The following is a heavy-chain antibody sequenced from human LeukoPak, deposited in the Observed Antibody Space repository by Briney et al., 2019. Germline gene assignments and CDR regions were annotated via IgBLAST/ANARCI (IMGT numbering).Heavy chain of an antibody. CDR2: IRYDGSNK. Sequence: GGSLRLSCAASGFTFSSYGMHWVRQAPGKGLEWVAFIRYDGSNKCYADSVKGRFTISRDNSKNTLYLQMNSLRAEDTAVYYCAKDLVSPLTYYYYYYMDVWGKGTTVTISS. V-gene: IGHV3-30*02. CDR1: GFTFSSYG. CDR3: AKDLVSPLTYYYYYYMDV. D-gene: IGHD5/OR15-5a*01. J-gene: IGHJ6*03.